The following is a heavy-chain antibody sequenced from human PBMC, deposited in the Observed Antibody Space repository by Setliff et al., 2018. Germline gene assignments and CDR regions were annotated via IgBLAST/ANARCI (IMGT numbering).Heavy chain of an antibody. CDR3: ARHVLGYSSSYNWFDP. J-gene: IGHJ5*02. D-gene: IGHD6-6*01. CDR1: GGSISSGGYY. Sequence: SETLSLTCTVSGGSISSGGYYWSWIRQHPGKGLEWIGYIYYSGSTYYNPSLKSRVTISVDTSKNQFSLRLSSVTAADTAVYYCARHVLGYSSSYNWFDPWGQGTLVTVSS. V-gene: IGHV4-31*03. CDR2: IYYSGST.